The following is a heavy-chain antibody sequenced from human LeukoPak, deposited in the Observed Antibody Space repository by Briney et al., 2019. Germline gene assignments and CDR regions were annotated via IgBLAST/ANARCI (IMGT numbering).Heavy chain of an antibody. Sequence: ASVKVSCKSSGDTFSGYYLHWVRQAPGQGLEWMGWINANSGGTNYAQEFQGRVTMTRDTSISSVHMELSRLRSDDTAVYYCARDSITLLRGFDFWGQGTLVTVSS. CDR2: INANSGGT. V-gene: IGHV1-2*02. J-gene: IGHJ4*02. D-gene: IGHD3-10*01. CDR1: GDTFSGYY. CDR3: ARDSITLLRGFDF.